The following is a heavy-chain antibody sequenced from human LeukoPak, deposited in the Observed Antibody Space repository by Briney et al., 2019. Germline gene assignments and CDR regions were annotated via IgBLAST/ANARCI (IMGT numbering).Heavy chain of an antibody. CDR3: ARVVASTSIDS. CDR1: GYSISSGYY. D-gene: IGHD2-15*01. V-gene: IGHV4-38-2*02. Sequence: SETLSLTCTVSGYSISSGYYWGWIRQPPGKGPEWIGSIFHTGDVYYNPSLRSRVTLSIDTSRNQVSLKVTSVTAADTALYYCARVVASTSIDSWGQGILVTVSS. J-gene: IGHJ4*02. CDR2: IFHTGDV.